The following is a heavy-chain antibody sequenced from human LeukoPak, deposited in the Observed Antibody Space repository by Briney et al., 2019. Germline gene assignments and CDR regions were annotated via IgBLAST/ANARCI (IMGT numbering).Heavy chain of an antibody. D-gene: IGHD3-10*01. CDR2: IIPIFGTA. J-gene: IGHJ4*02. V-gene: IGHV1-69*13. Sequence: GASVKVSCKASGGTFSSYAISWVRQAPGQGLEWMGGIIPIFGTANYAQKFQGRVTITADESTSTAYMELSRLRSDDTAVYYCARDSRERGSGSYLIAYWGQGTLVTVSS. CDR1: GGTFSSYA. CDR3: ARDSRERGSGSYLIAY.